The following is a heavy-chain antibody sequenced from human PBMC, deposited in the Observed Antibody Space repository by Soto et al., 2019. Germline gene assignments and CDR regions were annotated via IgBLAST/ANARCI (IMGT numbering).Heavy chain of an antibody. CDR3: ARFPRGAAAQFYYGLDF. Sequence: QVQLQESGPGLVKPSETLSLTCTVSGGYITSHYWSWIRQPPGKGLEWIGYIYNSGSNYNPSLKSPVTIPIATSKNQSSLKLSSVTAADTALYYCARFPRGAAAQFYYGLDFWGQGATVTVSS. J-gene: IGHJ6*02. CDR2: IYNSGS. D-gene: IGHD6-25*01. V-gene: IGHV4-59*11. CDR1: GGYITSHY.